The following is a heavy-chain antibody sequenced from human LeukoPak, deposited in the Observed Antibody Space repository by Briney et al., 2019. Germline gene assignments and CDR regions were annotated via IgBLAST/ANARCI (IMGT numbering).Heavy chain of an antibody. V-gene: IGHV4-34*01. D-gene: IGHD2-15*01. Sequence: PSETLSLTCAVYGGSFSGYYWTWIRQPPGKGLEWIGEINHSGSTNYNPSLKSRVTISVDTSNNQFSLKLSSLTAADTAVYYCARADIENWFDPWGQGTLVTVSP. CDR2: INHSGST. CDR1: GGSFSGYY. J-gene: IGHJ5*02. CDR3: ARADIENWFDP.